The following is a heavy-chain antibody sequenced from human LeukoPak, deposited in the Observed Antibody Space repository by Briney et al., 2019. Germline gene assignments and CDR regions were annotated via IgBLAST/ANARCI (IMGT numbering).Heavy chain of an antibody. CDR2: IGNTET. D-gene: IGHD2-21*01. Sequence: GGSLRLSCATSGFPFETNAMSWVRQAPGKGLEWVASIGNTETFYADSVTGRFTISRDNSKNTVNLQMNRLRVEDTAIYYCAKDWIRFNRVFDCFDSWGQGTLVTVSS. V-gene: IGHV3-23*01. CDR1: GFPFETNA. CDR3: AKDWIRFNRVFDCFDS. J-gene: IGHJ4*02.